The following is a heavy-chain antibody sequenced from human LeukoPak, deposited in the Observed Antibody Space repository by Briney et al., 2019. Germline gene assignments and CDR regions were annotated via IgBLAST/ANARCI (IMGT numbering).Heavy chain of an antibody. CDR2: IYYSGST. J-gene: IGHJ4*02. CDR1: GYSVSSGYY. CDR3: ARGGDGDYFDY. Sequence: PSETLSLTCAVSGYSVSSGYYWGWIRQPPGKGLEWIGYIYYSGSTNYNPSLKSRVTISVDTSKNQFSLKLSSVTAADTAVYYCARGGDGDYFDYWGQGTLVTVSS. V-gene: IGHV4-61*01. D-gene: IGHD5-24*01.